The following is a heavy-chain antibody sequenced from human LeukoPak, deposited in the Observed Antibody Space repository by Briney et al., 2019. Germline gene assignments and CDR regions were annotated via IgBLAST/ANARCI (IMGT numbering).Heavy chain of an antibody. CDR2: ISRSSAYI. D-gene: IGHD2-15*01. V-gene: IGHV3-21*04. CDR3: AKNGDRGAYCTGGTCYPYFYYYMDV. CDR1: RFTFSSYT. J-gene: IGHJ6*03. Sequence: GGSLRLSCAASRFTFSSYTMSWVRQAPGKGLEWVSSISRSSAYIYYADSVKGRFTISRDNAKNSLYLQMNSLRAEDTAIYYCAKNGDRGAYCTGGTCYPYFYYYMDVWGKGTTVTI.